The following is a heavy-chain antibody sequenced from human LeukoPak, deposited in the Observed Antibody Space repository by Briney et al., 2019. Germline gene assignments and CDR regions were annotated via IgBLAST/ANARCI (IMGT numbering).Heavy chain of an antibody. J-gene: IGHJ4*02. V-gene: IGHV4-39*07. CDR1: GDSISSYY. CDR3: ARSPYRTSIAAAGIDY. CDR2: IYYSGST. Sequence: SETLSLTCTVSGDSISSYYWGWIRQPPGKGLEWIGSIYYSGSTYYNPSLKSRVTISVDTSKNQFSLKLSSVTAADTDVYYCARSPYRTSIAAAGIDYWGQGTLVSVSS. D-gene: IGHD6-13*01.